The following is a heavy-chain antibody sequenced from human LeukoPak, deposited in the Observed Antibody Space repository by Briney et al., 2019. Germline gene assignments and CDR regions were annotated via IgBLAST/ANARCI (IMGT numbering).Heavy chain of an antibody. CDR2: IYHSGST. V-gene: IGHV4-30-2*01. CDR3: ARRAVYGDYEVDAFDI. D-gene: IGHD4-17*01. Sequence: KPSETLSLTCAVSGGSISSGGYSWSWIRQPPGKGLEWIGCIYHSGSTYYNPSLKSRVTISVDRSKNQFSLKLSSVTAADTAVYYCARRAVYGDYEVDAFDIWGQGTMVTVSS. CDR1: GGSISSGGYS. J-gene: IGHJ3*02.